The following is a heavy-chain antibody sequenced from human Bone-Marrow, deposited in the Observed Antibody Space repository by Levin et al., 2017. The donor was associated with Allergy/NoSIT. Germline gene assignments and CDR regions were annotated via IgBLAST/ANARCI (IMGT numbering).Heavy chain of an antibody. CDR3: ARGDCYSGSCYGPDWFDP. CDR2: INPNSGNT. CDR1: GYTFTSYY. J-gene: IGHJ5*02. Sequence: ASVKVSCKTSGYTFTSYYVYWVRQAPGQGLEWMGYINPNSGNTGYAQKFQGRVTVTRNSSITTAYMELSGLRSEDTAMYYCARGDCYSGSCYGPDWFDPWGQGTQVTVSS. D-gene: IGHD2-15*01. V-gene: IGHV1-8*01.